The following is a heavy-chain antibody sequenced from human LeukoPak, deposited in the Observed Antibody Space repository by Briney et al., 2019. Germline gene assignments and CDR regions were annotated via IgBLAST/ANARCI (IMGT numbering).Heavy chain of an antibody. J-gene: IGHJ5*02. CDR1: GYTFTSYD. D-gene: IGHD2-15*01. V-gene: IGHV1-8*01. CDR2: MNPNSGNT. Sequence: ASVKVSCKASGYTFTSYDINWVRQATGQGLEWMGWMNPNSGNTGYAQKFQGRVTMTRNTSISTAYMELSSLRSEDTAVYCCARGVRSGVVVASFDPWGQGTLVTVSS. CDR3: ARGVRSGVVVASFDP.